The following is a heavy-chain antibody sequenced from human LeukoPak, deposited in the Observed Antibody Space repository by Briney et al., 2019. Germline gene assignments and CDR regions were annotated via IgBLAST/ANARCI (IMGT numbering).Heavy chain of an antibody. CDR3: ARVGPASKSPLDY. Sequence: ASVKVSCKASGGTFSSYAISWVRQAPGQGLEWMGGIIPIFGTANYAQKLQGRVTMTTDTSTSTAYMELRSLRSDDTAVYYCARVGPASKSPLDYWGQGTLVTVSS. CDR2: IIPIFGTA. CDR1: GGTFSSYA. V-gene: IGHV1-69*05. J-gene: IGHJ4*02.